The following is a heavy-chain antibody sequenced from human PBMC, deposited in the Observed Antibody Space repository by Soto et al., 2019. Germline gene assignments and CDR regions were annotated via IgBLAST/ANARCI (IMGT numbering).Heavy chain of an antibody. CDR2: INPDSRGS. CDR1: GYTFTKYY. V-gene: IGHV1-2*02. CDR3: ARDTFLTSRADQGGLDV. D-gene: IGHD2-2*01. J-gene: IGHJ6*02. Sequence: QVQLVQSGTEVKKPGASVKVSCKASGYTFTKYYIHWVRQAPGQGLEYMGWINPDSRGSNWPQKVQGRVTMTRDLSIDTAYMELSSLKSDDTAIYYCARDTFLTSRADQGGLDVWSQGTTVIFS.